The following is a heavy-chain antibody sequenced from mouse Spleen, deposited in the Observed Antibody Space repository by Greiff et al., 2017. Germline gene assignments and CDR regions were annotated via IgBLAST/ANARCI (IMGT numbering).Heavy chain of an antibody. V-gene: IGHV1-4*01. CDR2: INPSSGYT. D-gene: IGHD2-3*01. CDR1: GYTFTRYT. J-gene: IGHJ4*01. Sequence: VQLQQSGAELARPGASVKMSCKASGYTFTRYTMHWVKQRPGQGLEWIGYINPSSGYTKYNQKFKDKATLTADKSSSTAYMQLSSLTSEDSAVYYCARGDDGYYRYAMDYWGQGTSVTVSS. CDR3: ARGDDGYYRYAMDY.